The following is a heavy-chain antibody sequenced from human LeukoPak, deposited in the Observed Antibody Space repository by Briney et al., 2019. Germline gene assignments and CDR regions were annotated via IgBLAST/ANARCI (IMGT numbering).Heavy chain of an antibody. D-gene: IGHD3-22*01. V-gene: IGHV3-64*01. CDR3: ARGAYYYDSSGYYDPFDY. Sequence: GGSLRLSCAASGFTFSSYAMHWVRQAPGKGLEYVSAISSNGGSTYYANSVKGRFTVSRDNSKNTLYLQMGSLRAEDMAVYYCARGAYYYDSSGYYDPFDYWGQGTLVTVSS. J-gene: IGHJ4*02. CDR1: GFTFSSYA. CDR2: ISSNGGST.